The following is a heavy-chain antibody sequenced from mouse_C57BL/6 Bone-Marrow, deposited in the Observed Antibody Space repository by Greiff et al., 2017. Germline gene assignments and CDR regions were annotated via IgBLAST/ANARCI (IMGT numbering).Heavy chain of an antibody. D-gene: IGHD2-3*01. CDR2: IDPSDSYT. J-gene: IGHJ2*01. CDR3: ARTDGYYGLGPYFDY. CDR1: GYTFTSYW. Sequence: VQLQQPGAELVRPGTSVKLSCKASGYTFTSYWMHWVKQRPGQGLEWIGVIDPSDSYTNYNQKFKGKATLTVDTSSSTAYMQLSSLTSEDSAVYYCARTDGYYGLGPYFDYWGQGTTLTVSS. V-gene: IGHV1-59*01.